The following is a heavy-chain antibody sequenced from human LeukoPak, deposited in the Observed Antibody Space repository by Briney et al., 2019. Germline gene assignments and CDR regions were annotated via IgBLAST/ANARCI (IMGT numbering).Heavy chain of an antibody. V-gene: IGHV3-7*01. Sequence: GGSLRLSCAASGFTFSGSWMTWVRQAPGKGLEWVANINEDGSEKYYVDSVKGRFTISRDNAKNSLYLQMNSLRAEDTAVYYCARLRGGNYWGQGTLVTVSS. J-gene: IGHJ4*02. D-gene: IGHD3-16*01. CDR1: GFTFSGSW. CDR3: ARLRGGNY. CDR2: INEDGSEK.